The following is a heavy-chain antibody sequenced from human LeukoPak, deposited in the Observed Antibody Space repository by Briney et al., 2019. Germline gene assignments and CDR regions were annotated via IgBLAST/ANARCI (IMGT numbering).Heavy chain of an antibody. Sequence: PGGSLRLSCAASGFTFSSYSMNWVRQAPGKGLEWVSYISSSSSTIYYADSVKGRFTISRDNAKNSLYLQMNSLRAEDTAVYYCATLYQPLLLGGARNWFDHWGQGTLVTVSS. D-gene: IGHD2-21*02. CDR1: GFTFSSYS. V-gene: IGHV3-48*04. J-gene: IGHJ5*02. CDR2: ISSSSSTI. CDR3: ATLYQPLLLGGARNWFDH.